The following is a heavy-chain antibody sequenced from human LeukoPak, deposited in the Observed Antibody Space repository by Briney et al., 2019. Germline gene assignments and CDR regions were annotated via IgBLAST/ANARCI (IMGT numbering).Heavy chain of an antibody. CDR1: GGSISSSSYY. CDR3: ARVRRDTVGDQLDFGWFDP. D-gene: IGHD2-2*01. V-gene: IGHV4-39*07. CDR2: IYYSGST. Sequence: SETLSLTCTVSGGSISSSSYYWGWIRQPPGKGLEWIGSIYYSGSTYYNPSPKSRVTISVDTSKNQFSLKLSSVTAADTAVYYCARVRRDTVGDQLDFGWFDPWGQGTLVTVSS. J-gene: IGHJ5*02.